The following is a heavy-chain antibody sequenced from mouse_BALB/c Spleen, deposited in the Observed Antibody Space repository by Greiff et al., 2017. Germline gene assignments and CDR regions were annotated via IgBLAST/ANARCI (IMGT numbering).Heavy chain of an antibody. V-gene: IGHV1-81*01. CDR2: IYPGSGST. Sequence: QVQLQQSGPELVKPGASVKMSCKASGYTFTDYVISWVKQRTGQGLEWIGEIYPGSGSTFYNEKFKVKATLTADKSSNTAYMQLSSLTSEDSAVYFCALLLRSSYWGQGTLVTVSA. J-gene: IGHJ3*01. D-gene: IGHD1-1*01. CDR3: ALLLRSSY. CDR1: GYTFTDYV.